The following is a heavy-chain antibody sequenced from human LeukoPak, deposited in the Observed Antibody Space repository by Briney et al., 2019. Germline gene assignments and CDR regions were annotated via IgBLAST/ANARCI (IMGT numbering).Heavy chain of an antibody. CDR3: ARNSIGYSSSLDLAQLNTNNWFDP. CDR2: INTNTGNP. J-gene: IGHJ5*02. V-gene: IGHV7-4-1*02. D-gene: IGHD6-13*01. Sequence: ASVKVSCKASGYTFTSYAMNWVRQAPGQGLEWMGWINTNTGNPTYAQGFTGRFVFSLDTSVSTAYLQISSLKAEDTAVYYCARNSIGYSSSLDLAQLNTNNWFDPWGQGTLVTVSS. CDR1: GYTFTSYA.